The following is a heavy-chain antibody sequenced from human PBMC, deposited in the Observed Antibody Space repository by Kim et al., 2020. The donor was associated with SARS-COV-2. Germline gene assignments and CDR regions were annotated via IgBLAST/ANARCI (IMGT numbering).Heavy chain of an antibody. CDR3: ARNHRMDY. Sequence: GGSLRLSCAASGFTFSSYSMNWVRQAPGKGLEWVSYISSSSSTIYYADSVKGRFTISRDNAKNSLYLQMNSLRAEDTAVYYCARNHRMDYWGQGTLVTVSS. V-gene: IGHV3-48*04. J-gene: IGHJ4*02. CDR2: ISSSSSTI. CDR1: GFTFSSYS.